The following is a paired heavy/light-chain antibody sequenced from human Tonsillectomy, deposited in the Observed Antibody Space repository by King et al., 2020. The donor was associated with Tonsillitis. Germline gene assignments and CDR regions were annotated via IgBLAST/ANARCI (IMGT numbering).Heavy chain of an antibody. D-gene: IGHD5-18*01. CDR2: IIPMFGSV. J-gene: IGHJ3*02. CDR1: GDTVSSYA. Sequence: QVHLVQSGAEVKKPGSSVKVSCKASGDTVSSYAISWVRQAPGQGLEWMGGIIPMFGSVNYAQKFQARVTITADESTSTAYLELTGLRFDDTAAYYCARGKQPDAFDIWGQGTLVTVSS. CDR3: ARGKQPDAFDI. V-gene: IGHV1-69*01.
Light chain of an antibody. CDR2: YDT. Sequence: SYVLTQPPSVSVAPGKTATITCGGNNIGRKSVHWLQQRPGQAPVLVIYYDTARPSGIPERFSGSNSGNTATLTISSVEAGDEAAYYCQVWDNSLGVFGGGTKLTVL. CDR3: QVWDNSLGV. J-gene: IGLJ3*02. CDR1: NIGRKS. V-gene: IGLV3-21*01.